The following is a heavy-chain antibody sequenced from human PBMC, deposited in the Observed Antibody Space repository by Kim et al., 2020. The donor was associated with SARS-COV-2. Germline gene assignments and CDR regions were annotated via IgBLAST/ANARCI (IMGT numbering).Heavy chain of an antibody. D-gene: IGHD3-22*01. CDR3: ARGWDYYDSSGYYSGGYWYFDL. CDR2: IYTSGST. Sequence: SETLSLTCTVSGGSISSGSYYWSWIRQPAGKGLEWIGRIYTSGSTNYNPSLKSRVTISVDTSKNQFSLKLSSVTAADTAVYYCARGWDYYDSSGYYSGGYWYFDLWGRGTLVTVSS. J-gene: IGHJ2*01. V-gene: IGHV4-61*02. CDR1: GGSISSGSYY.